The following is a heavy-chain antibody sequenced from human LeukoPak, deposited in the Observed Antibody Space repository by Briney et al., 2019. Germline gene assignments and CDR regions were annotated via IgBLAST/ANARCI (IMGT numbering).Heavy chain of an antibody. CDR3: AKTLRELSGGAFDI. J-gene: IGHJ3*02. Sequence: GGSLRLSCAASGFTFSSYGMHWVRQAPGKGLKWVAFIRYDGSNKYYADSVEGRFTISRDNSKNTLYLQMNSLRAEDTAVYYCAKTLRELSGGAFDIWAKGQWSPSLQ. CDR1: GFTFSSYG. V-gene: IGHV3-30*02. CDR2: IRYDGSNK. D-gene: IGHD1-26*01.